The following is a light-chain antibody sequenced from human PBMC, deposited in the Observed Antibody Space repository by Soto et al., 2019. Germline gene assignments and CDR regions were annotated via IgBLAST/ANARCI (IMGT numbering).Light chain of an antibody. Sequence: EIVMTQSPATLSVSPGGRVTLSCRASQSISDTIAWYQQKPGQAPRLLIYGASARATGLPARFSGSGSGTDFTLTISSLQSEDFAVYYCQQYNNWPWTFGQGTKVDIK. CDR1: QSISDT. CDR3: QQYNNWPWT. J-gene: IGKJ1*01. CDR2: GAS. V-gene: IGKV3-15*01.